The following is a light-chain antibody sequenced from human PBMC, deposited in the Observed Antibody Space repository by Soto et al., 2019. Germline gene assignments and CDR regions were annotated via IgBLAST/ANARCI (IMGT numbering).Light chain of an antibody. Sequence: DIQMTQSPSSLSASVGDRVTITCRASQSISIYLNWYQQKAGLAPKLLIYAASSLQSGVPSRFSGSGSGTDFTLTISSLQPEDFATYYCQQTYSTPPTFGQGTKVDIK. CDR3: QQTYSTPPT. CDR2: AAS. V-gene: IGKV1-39*01. J-gene: IGKJ1*01. CDR1: QSISIY.